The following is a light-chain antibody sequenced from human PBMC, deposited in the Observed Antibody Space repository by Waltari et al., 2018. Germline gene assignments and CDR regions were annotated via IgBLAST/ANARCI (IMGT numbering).Light chain of an antibody. Sequence: QSALTQPASVSGTPGQSLPFCCGGTTSEDGRCDLFYWSQQHPGEAPKLLICEVFKRPPDTSSRFSGAKSGSSASLTISGLQPEDEADYYCGTWDDSLNGRWVFGGGTKVTV. CDR1: TSEDGRCDL. CDR2: EVF. J-gene: IGLJ3*02. CDR3: GTWDDSLNGRWV. V-gene: IGLV2-23*02.